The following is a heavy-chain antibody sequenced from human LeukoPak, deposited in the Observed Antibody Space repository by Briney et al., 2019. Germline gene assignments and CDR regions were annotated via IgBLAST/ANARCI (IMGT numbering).Heavy chain of an antibody. Sequence: GRSLRLYCAASGFTFSSYGMHWVRQASGKGLEWVAVIWYEGSNKYYADSLKGRFTISRDNSKNTLYLQMNSLRAEDTAVYYCARDSAAAASFDYWGQGTLVTVSS. CDR3: ARDSAAAASFDY. V-gene: IGHV3-33*01. D-gene: IGHD6-13*01. J-gene: IGHJ4*02. CDR2: IWYEGSNK. CDR1: GFTFSSYG.